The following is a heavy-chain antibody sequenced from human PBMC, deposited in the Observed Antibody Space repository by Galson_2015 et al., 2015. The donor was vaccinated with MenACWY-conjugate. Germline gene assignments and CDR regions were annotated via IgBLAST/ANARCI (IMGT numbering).Heavy chain of an antibody. V-gene: IGHV3-74*01. Sequence: SLRLSCAVSGFTFSRYWMHWVRQVPGKGLMWVSRINRDGTSTTYADSVKGRFTISRDNAKKTLDLQMNSLRAEDTAMYYCVRDHGDVVAAVPGDYFAYWGRGTLV. CDR1: GFTFSRYW. CDR3: VRDHGDVVAAVPGDYFAY. J-gene: IGHJ4*02. D-gene: IGHD2-15*01. CDR2: INRDGTST.